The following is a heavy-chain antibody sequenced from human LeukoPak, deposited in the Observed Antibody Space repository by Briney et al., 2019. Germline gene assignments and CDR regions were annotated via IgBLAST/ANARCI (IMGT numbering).Heavy chain of an antibody. J-gene: IGHJ4*02. CDR1: GFAFSTYW. Sequence: PGGSLRLSCAASGFAFSTYWMGWIRQAPGKGLEWVASIKQDGSEKYYVDSVKGRFTISKDNAQNSLYLQMNSLRAEDTAVYYCARGNLFPAYWGQGTLVTVSS. V-gene: IGHV3-7*03. CDR2: IKQDGSEK. CDR3: ARGNLFPAY.